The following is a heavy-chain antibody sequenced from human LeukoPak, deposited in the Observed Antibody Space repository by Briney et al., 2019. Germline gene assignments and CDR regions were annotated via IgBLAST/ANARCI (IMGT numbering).Heavy chain of an antibody. CDR1: GCTFTGYY. V-gene: IGHV1-2*02. CDR2: INPNSGGT. Sequence: ASVKVSCKASGCTFTGYYMHWVRQAPGQGLEWMGWINPNSGGTNYAQKFQGRVTMTRDTSISTAYMELSRLRSDDTAVYYCARGYQLLLPHYYIDVWGKGTTVSVSS. J-gene: IGHJ6*03. CDR3: ARGYQLLLPHYYIDV. D-gene: IGHD2-2*01.